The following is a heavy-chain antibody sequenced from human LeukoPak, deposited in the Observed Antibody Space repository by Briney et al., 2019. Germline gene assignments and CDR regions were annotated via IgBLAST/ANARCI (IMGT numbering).Heavy chain of an antibody. CDR2: MNPNSGNT. Sequence: ASVKVSCKASGYTFTSYDINWVRQATGQGLEWMGWMNPNSGNTGYAQKFQGRVTMTRNTSISTAYMGLSSLRSEDTAVYYCARGLEVAALFSGYWGQGTLVTVSS. J-gene: IGHJ4*02. CDR1: GYTFTSYD. D-gene: IGHD2-15*01. V-gene: IGHV1-8*01. CDR3: ARGLEVAALFSGY.